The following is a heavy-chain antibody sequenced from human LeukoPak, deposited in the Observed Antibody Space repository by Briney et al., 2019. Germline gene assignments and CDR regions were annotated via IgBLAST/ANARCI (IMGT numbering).Heavy chain of an antibody. CDR3: GKHSTRWSYENWFDP. D-gene: IGHD6-13*01. CDR2: IYSGGNT. CDR1: GFTVSINY. Sequence: PGGSLRLSCAASGFTVSINYMSWVRQAPGKGLEWVSVIYSGGNTYYADSVKGRFTISRDNSKNTLYLQMNSLRAEDSAVYYCGKHSTRWSYENWFDPWGQGTLVTVSS. J-gene: IGHJ5*02. V-gene: IGHV3-53*01.